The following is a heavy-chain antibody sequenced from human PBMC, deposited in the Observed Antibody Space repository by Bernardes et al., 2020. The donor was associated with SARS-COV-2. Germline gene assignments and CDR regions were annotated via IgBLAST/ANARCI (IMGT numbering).Heavy chain of an antibody. CDR3: AKDPRAVTTTGFDY. V-gene: IGHV3-23*01. D-gene: IGHD4-17*01. CDR1: GFMFRDYA. Sequence: GSLRLSCAASGFMFRDYAMTWVRQAPGKGLEWVSAITGSGGGTDYTDSVKGRFTISRDNSKNTLYLQMNSLRVEDTAVYYCAKDPRAVTTTGFDYWGQGTLVTVSS. J-gene: IGHJ4*01. CDR2: ITGSGGGT.